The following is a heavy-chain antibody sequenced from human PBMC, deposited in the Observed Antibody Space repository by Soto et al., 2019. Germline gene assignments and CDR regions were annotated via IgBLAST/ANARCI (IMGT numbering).Heavy chain of an antibody. CDR3: AREEMGYYDILTGYYYYYGMDV. D-gene: IGHD3-9*01. CDR2: ISYDGSNK. J-gene: IGHJ6*02. V-gene: IGHV3-30-3*01. Sequence: GGSLRLSCAASGFTFSSYAMHWVRQAPGKGLEWVAVISYDGSNKYYADSVKGRFTISRDNSKNTLYLQMNSLRAEDTAVYYCAREEMGYYDILTGYYYYYGMDVWGQGTTVTVSS. CDR1: GFTFSSYA.